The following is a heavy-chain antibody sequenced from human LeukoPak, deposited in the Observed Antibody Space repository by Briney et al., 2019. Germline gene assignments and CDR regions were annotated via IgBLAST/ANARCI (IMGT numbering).Heavy chain of an antibody. CDR1: GGSFSGYY. V-gene: IGHV4-34*01. Sequence: SETLSLTCAVYGGSFSGYYWSWIRQPPGKGLEWIGEINHSGSTNYNPSLKSRVTISVDTSKNQFSLKLSSVTAADTAVYYCARSAVTTRVQGYWGQGTLVTVSS. D-gene: IGHD4-17*01. CDR2: INHSGST. CDR3: ARSAVTTRVQGY. J-gene: IGHJ4*02.